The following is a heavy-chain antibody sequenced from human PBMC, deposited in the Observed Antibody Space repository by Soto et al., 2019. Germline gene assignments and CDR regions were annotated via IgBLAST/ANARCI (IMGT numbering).Heavy chain of an antibody. J-gene: IGHJ3*02. CDR2: IYYSGST. V-gene: IGHV4-30-4*01. Sequence: PSETLSLTCTVSGGSISSGDYYWSWIRQPPGKGLEWIGYIYYSGSTYYNPPLKSRVTISVDTSKNQFSLKLSSVTAADTAVYYCATTHSGYDFDAFDIWGQGTMVTVSS. CDR1: GGSISSGDYY. CDR3: ATTHSGYDFDAFDI. D-gene: IGHD5-12*01.